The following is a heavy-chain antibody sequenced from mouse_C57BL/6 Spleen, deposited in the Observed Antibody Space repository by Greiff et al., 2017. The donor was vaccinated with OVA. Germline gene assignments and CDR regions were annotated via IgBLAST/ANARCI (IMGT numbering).Heavy chain of an antibody. J-gene: IGHJ4*01. D-gene: IGHD1-1*01. V-gene: IGHV1-82*01. CDR3: ANSSFYYAMDY. CDR2: IYPGDGDT. CDR1: GYAFSSSW. Sequence: QVQLKESGPELVKPGASVKISCKASGYAFSSSWMNWVKQRPGKGLEWIGRIYPGDGDTNYNGKFKGKATLTADKSSSTAYMQLSSLTSEDSAVYFCANSSFYYAMDYWGQGTSVTVSS.